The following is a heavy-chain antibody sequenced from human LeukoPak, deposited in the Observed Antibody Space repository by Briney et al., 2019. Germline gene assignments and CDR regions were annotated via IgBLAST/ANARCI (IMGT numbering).Heavy chain of an antibody. D-gene: IGHD3-22*01. CDR3: ACYYDSSGYYWDDAFDI. V-gene: IGHV4-61*02. J-gene: IGHJ3*02. CDR1: GGSISSGSYY. Sequence: PPQTLSLTCTVSGGSISSGSYYWSWLRQPAGTGLEWIGRIYTSGSTNYNPSLKSRVTISVDTSKNQFSLKLSSVTAADTAVYYCACYYDSSGYYWDDAFDIWGQGTMVTVSS. CDR2: IYTSGST.